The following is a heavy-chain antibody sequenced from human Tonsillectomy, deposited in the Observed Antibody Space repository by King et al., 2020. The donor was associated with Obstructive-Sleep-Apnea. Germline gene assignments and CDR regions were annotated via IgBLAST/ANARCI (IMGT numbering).Heavy chain of an antibody. J-gene: IGHJ4*02. D-gene: IGHD6-19*01. V-gene: IGHV4-31*03. CDR2: IAHSGNS. CDR1: GGSLSRGSYY. CDR3: VRDNSSGWYHFFDY. Sequence: QLQESGPGLVKPSQTLSLTCTVSGGSLSRGSYYWTWIRQHPRKGLEWIGYIAHSGNSYYNPSLKSRVSISGDTSKNQFSLKLSSVTAAETAFYYCVRDNSSGWYHFFDYWGQGIVVAVSS.